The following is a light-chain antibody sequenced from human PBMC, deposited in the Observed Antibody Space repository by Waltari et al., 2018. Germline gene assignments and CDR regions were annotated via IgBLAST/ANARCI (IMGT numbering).Light chain of an antibody. CDR3: QQYNSYRT. CDR1: QSISTW. V-gene: IGKV1-5*03. CDR2: HAS. Sequence: DIQMTQSPSTLSASVGDRVTITCRASQSISTWLAWFQQKPGKAPNLLIYHASSLKSGVPSRFSGSGSGTEFTLTISSLQPDDFATYYCQQYNSYRTFGQGTKVDMK. J-gene: IGKJ1*01.